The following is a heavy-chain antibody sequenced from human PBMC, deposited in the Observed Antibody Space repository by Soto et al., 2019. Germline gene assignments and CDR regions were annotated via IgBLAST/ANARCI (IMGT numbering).Heavy chain of an antibody. J-gene: IGHJ5*02. D-gene: IGHD2-2*01. Sequence: SDTLSLTCAVPSYSIRSGGYSWSWIRQPPGKGLEWIGYIYHSGSTYYNQSLKSRVTISVDRSKNQFSLKLSSVTAADTAVYYCARVPDRWGQGTLVTVS. CDR3: ARVPDR. CDR2: IYHSGST. CDR1: SYSIRSGGYS. V-gene: IGHV4-30-2*01.